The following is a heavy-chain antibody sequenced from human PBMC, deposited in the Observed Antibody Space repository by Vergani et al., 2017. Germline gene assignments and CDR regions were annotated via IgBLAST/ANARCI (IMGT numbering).Heavy chain of an antibody. J-gene: IGHJ4*02. Sequence: QVQLVESGGGVVQPGGSLRLSCAASGFTFSSYGMHWVRQAPGKGLEWVSTISSDGGSTYYADSVKGRFTISRDNSKNTLSLQMNSLTAEDTAIYYCAGPXGTSAYYYGGFDYWVQGMLVADSS. D-gene: IGHD3-22*01. V-gene: IGHV3-NL1*01. CDR2: ISSDGGST. CDR3: AGPXGTSAYYYGGFDY. CDR1: GFTFSSYG.